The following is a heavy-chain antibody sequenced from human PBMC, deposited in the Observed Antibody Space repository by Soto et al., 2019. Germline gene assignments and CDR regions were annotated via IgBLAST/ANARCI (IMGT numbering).Heavy chain of an antibody. CDR1: GYSFTSYW. Sequence: XECLKSSCKGSGYSFTSYWIGWVRQMPGKGLEWMGITYPGDSDTRYSPSFQGQVTISADKSISTAYLQWSSLKASDTAMYYCASGWFVWYFDYWGQGTLVTSPQ. CDR3: ASGWFVWYFDY. J-gene: IGHJ4*02. D-gene: IGHD2-15*01. CDR2: TYPGDSDT. V-gene: IGHV5-51*01.